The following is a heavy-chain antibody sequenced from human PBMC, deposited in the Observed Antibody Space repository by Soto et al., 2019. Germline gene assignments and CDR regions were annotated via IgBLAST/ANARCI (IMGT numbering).Heavy chain of an antibody. Sequence: QVQLQESGPGLVKPSQTLSLTCSVSGGSISNDDYYWSWIRQSPGKGLEWIGHIHHSGSAHYNPSLPGRRIISLDTSKSQFSLNLTSVTAADTAIYYCSRLGYCSGGSCHNYWGQGTLVTVSS. CDR1: GGSISNDDYY. J-gene: IGHJ4*02. CDR3: SRLGYCSGGSCHNY. V-gene: IGHV4-30-4*01. D-gene: IGHD2-15*01. CDR2: IHHSGSA.